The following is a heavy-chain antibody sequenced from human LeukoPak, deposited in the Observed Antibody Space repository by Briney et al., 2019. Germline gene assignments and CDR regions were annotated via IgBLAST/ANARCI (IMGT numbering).Heavy chain of an antibody. Sequence: PSETLSLTRTVSGGSISSGGYYWSWIRQHPGKGLEWIGYIYYSGSTYYNPSLKSRVTISVDTSKNQFSLKLSSVTAADTAVYYCARVKAVTSPRLFDYWGQGTLVTVSS. CDR1: GGSISSGGYY. CDR3: ARVKAVTSPRLFDY. CDR2: IYYSGST. V-gene: IGHV4-31*03. D-gene: IGHD4-17*01. J-gene: IGHJ4*02.